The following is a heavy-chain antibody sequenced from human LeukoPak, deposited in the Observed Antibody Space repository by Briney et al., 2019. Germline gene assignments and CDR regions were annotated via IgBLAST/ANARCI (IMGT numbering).Heavy chain of an antibody. CDR2: ISSSSSYI. V-gene: IGHV3-21*01. CDR1: GFTFSSYS. D-gene: IGHD3-22*01. J-gene: IGHJ4*02. CDR3: ARDFPDSSGYYYSPFGY. Sequence: GGSLRLSCAASGFTFSSYSMNCVRQAPGKGLEWVSSISSSSSYISYADSVKGRFTISRDNAKNSLYLQMNSLRAEDTAVYYRARDFPDSSGYYYSPFGYWGQGTLVTVSS.